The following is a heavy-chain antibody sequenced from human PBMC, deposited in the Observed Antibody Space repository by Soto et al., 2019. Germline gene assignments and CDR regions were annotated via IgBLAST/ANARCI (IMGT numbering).Heavy chain of an antibody. CDR2: IYYSGST. CDR3: ARHKEYGDYSPNFDY. V-gene: IGHV4-59*08. J-gene: IGHJ4*02. Sequence: SETLSLTCTVSGGSISSYYWSWIRQPPGKGLEWIGYIYYSGSTNYNPSLKSRVTISVDTSKNQFSLKLSSVTAADTAVYYCARHKEYGDYSPNFDYWGQGTLVTVSS. CDR1: GGSISSYY. D-gene: IGHD4-17*01.